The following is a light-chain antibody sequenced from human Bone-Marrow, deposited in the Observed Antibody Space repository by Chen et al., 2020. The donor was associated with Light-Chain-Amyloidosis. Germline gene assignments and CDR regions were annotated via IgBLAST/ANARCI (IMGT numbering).Light chain of an antibody. CDR1: DLPTKY. Sequence: SYELTQPPSVSVSPGHTARITCSGDDLPTKYVYWYQQKPCQAPVLVIHRDSERPSGISERFSGSSAGTTATVTIRGVQAEDEGDYHCQSADSSGSYEVICGGGTKLTVL. CDR2: RDS. V-gene: IGLV3-25*03. J-gene: IGLJ2*01. CDR3: QSADSSGSYEVI.